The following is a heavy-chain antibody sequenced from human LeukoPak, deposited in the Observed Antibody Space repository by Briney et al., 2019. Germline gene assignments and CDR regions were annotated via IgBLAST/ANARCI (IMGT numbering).Heavy chain of an antibody. CDR1: GFTFSSYG. Sequence: GGSLRLSCAASGFTFSSYGMHWVRQAPGKGLEWVAVISYDGSNKYYADSVKGRFTISRDNSKNTLYLQMNSLRAEDTAVYYCAKDLDCSGGSCYSNYWGQGTLVTVSS. CDR3: AKDLDCSGGSCYSNY. CDR2: ISYDGSNK. D-gene: IGHD2-15*01. J-gene: IGHJ4*02. V-gene: IGHV3-30*18.